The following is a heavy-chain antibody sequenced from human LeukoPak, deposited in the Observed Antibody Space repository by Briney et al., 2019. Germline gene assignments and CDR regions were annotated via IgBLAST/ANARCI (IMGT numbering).Heavy chain of an antibody. CDR2: IYYSGNT. V-gene: IGHV4-59*01. J-gene: IGHJ5*02. CDR1: GGSISSYY. D-gene: IGHD6-6*01. CDR3: AREYSSSSRWFDP. Sequence: SETLSLTCTVSGGSISSYYWSWIRQPPGKGLEWIGYIYYSGNTNYNPSLKSRVTISVDTSKNQFSLKLSSVTAADTAVYYCAREYSSSSRWFDPWGQGTLVTVSS.